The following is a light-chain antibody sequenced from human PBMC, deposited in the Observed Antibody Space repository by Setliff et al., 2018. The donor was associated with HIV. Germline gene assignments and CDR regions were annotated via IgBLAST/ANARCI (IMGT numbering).Light chain of an antibody. CDR3: SSYAITNTLP. Sequence: QSVLTQPASVSGSPGQSITISCTGTTSDVGGYNYVYWYQQHPGKGPKLIIYEVKNRPSGVSNRFSGSKSGNTASLTISGLQAEDEADYYCSSYAITNTLPFGTGTKVTVL. CDR1: TSDVGGYNY. J-gene: IGLJ1*01. CDR2: EVK. V-gene: IGLV2-14*01.